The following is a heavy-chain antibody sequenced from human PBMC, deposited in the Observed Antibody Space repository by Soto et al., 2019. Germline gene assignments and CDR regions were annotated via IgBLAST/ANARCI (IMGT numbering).Heavy chain of an antibody. V-gene: IGHV3-7*05. J-gene: IGHJ3*01. D-gene: IGHD3-16*02. CDR1: GFTFSAFW. CDR3: ASELSPAGEFFYDAFDV. Sequence: EVQLVESGGGLVQPGESLRLSCAASGFTFSAFWMTWLRQAPGKGLEWVANIKRDGTVTHYGDSVEGRCTLSRDNAQNSLFLQLNSLRPEDTAMYYCASELSPAGEFFYDAFDVWGEGTVVTVSS. CDR2: IKRDGTVT.